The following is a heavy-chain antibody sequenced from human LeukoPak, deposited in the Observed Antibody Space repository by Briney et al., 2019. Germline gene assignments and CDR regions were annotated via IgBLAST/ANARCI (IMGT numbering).Heavy chain of an antibody. CDR2: INHSGST. CDR3: AGYCDSSGYPDGDYGMDV. D-gene: IGHD3-22*01. CDR1: GGSFSGYY. Sequence: SETLSLTCAVYGGSFSGYYWSWIRQPPGKGLEWIGEINHSGSTNYNPSLKSRVTISVDTSKNQFSLKLSSVTAADTAVYYCAGYCDSSGYPDGDYGMDVWGQGTTVTVSS. J-gene: IGHJ6*02. V-gene: IGHV4-34*01.